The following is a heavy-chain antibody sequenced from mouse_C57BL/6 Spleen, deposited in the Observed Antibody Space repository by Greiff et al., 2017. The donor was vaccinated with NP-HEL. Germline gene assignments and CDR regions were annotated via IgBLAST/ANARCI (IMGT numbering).Heavy chain of an antibody. D-gene: IGHD2-4*01. CDR3: ARSTMITRRYFDV. CDR2: IDPSYLET. J-gene: IGHJ1*03. CDR1: GYTFTSYW. Sequence: QVQLQQPGAELVRPGSSVKLSCKASGYTFTSYWMHWVKQRPIQGLEWIGNIDPSYLETHYNQKFKDKATLTVDNSSSTAYMQLSSLTSEDSAVYYCARSTMITRRYFDVWGTGTTVTVSS. V-gene: IGHV1-52*01.